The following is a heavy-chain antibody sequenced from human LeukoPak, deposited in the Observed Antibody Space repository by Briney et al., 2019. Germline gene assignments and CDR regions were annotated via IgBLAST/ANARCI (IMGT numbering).Heavy chain of an antibody. J-gene: IGHJ4*02. Sequence: ASVKVSCKASGYTFTSYGISWVRQAPGQGLEWMGWISAYNGNTNYAQKLQGRVTMTTDTSTSTAYMDLRSLRPDDTAVYYCARDRRIGYSSGWWYFDYWGQGTLVTVSS. CDR2: ISAYNGNT. CDR1: GYTFTSYG. V-gene: IGHV1-18*01. CDR3: ARDRRIGYSSGWWYFDY. D-gene: IGHD6-19*01.